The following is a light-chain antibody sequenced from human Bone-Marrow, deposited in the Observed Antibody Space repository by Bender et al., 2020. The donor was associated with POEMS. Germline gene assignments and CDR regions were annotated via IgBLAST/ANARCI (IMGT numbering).Light chain of an antibody. J-gene: IGLJ2*01. CDR1: SSNIGNHG. V-gene: IGLV1-36*01. CDR3: SARDGRLSGCV. Sequence: QSVVTQPPSLSEAPRQRVTISCSGSSSNIGNHGVNWYQQLPGEAPKLLIYYDDLLTPGVSDRFSASKSGTSASLAISELLSGDAAVYSCSARDGRLSGCVFSAATTLSVL. CDR2: YDD.